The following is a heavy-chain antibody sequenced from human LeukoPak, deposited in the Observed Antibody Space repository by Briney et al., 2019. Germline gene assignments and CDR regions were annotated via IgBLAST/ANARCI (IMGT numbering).Heavy chain of an antibody. CDR3: ARVTWQHLLLWFDS. Sequence: SQTLSLTCAISGDGVSYKTAACNWIRQSPSRGLEWLGRTYYRSKWYDDYAVSVKSRITINPDTSKNQFSLQLYSVTPEDTAVYYCARVTWQHLLLWFDSWGQGTLVTVSS. CDR1: GDGVSYKTAA. J-gene: IGHJ5*01. V-gene: IGHV6-1*01. D-gene: IGHD6-13*01. CDR2: TYYRSKWYD.